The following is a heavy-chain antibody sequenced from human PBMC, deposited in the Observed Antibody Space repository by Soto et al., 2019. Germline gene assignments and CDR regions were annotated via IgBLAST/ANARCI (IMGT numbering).Heavy chain of an antibody. CDR1: GGSISSSSYY. J-gene: IGHJ4*02. V-gene: IGHV4-39*02. Sequence: SETLSLTCTFSGGSISSSSYYWGWIRKPQGKGLEWIGSIYYSGSTYYNPSLKSRVTISVDTFKNQFSLKLSSVTAADTAVYYCAREVPNDYGDPGSGYYFDYWGQGTLVTVSS. CDR2: IYYSGST. D-gene: IGHD4-17*01. CDR3: AREVPNDYGDPGSGYYFDY.